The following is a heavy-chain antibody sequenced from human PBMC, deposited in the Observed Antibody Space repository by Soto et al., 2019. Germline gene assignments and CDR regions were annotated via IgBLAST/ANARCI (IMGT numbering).Heavy chain of an antibody. CDR1: GASISSYY. D-gene: IGHD3-10*01. J-gene: IGHJ6*03. CDR3: ARHYWYDSGSYYYYYYYYMDV. Sequence: AETLSLTCTVSGASISSYYWSWIRQPPGKGLEWIGYIYYSGSTNYNPSLKSRVTISVDTSKNQFSLKLSSVTAADTAVYYCARHYWYDSGSYYYYYYYYMDVWGKGTTVTVSS. CDR2: IYYSGST. V-gene: IGHV4-59*08.